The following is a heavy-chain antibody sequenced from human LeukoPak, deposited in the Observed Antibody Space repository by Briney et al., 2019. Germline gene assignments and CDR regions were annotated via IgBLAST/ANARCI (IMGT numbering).Heavy chain of an antibody. CDR3: AKDPINWGSIYFDC. CDR2: ISGSGGST. CDR1: GFTFSSYA. V-gene: IGHV3-23*01. J-gene: IGHJ4*02. Sequence: GGSLRLSCAASGFTFSSYAMSWVRQAPGKGLEWVSAISGSGGSTYYADSVKGRFTISRDNSKNILYLQMNSLTAEDTAVYWCAKDPINWGSIYFDCWGQGTLVTASS. D-gene: IGHD7-27*01.